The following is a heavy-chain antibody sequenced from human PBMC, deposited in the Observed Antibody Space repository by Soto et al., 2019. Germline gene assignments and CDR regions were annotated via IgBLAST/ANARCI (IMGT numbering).Heavy chain of an antibody. D-gene: IGHD6-13*01. CDR1: GGSISSISYY. V-gene: IGHV4-39*01. CDR2: IYYSGST. Sequence: SETLSLTCTVSGGSISSISYYWGWIRQPPGKGLEWIGSIYYSGSTYYNPSLKSRVTISVDTSKNQFSLKLSSVTAADTAVYYCASSNIVAAPYGMDVWGQGTTVTVSS. J-gene: IGHJ6*02. CDR3: ASSNIVAAPYGMDV.